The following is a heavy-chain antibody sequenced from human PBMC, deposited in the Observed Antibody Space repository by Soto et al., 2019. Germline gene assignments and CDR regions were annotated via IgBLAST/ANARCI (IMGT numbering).Heavy chain of an antibody. V-gene: IGHV4-34*01. D-gene: IGHD3-3*01. Sequence: SETLSLTCAVYGGSFSGYYWSWIRQPPGKGLEWIGEVNHSGSTNYNPSLKSRVTISVDTSKNQFSLKLSSVTAADTAVYYCARVWDFRSGYYHGRYNWFDPWGQGTLVTVSS. J-gene: IGHJ5*02. CDR1: GGSFSGYY. CDR3: ARVWDFRSGYYHGRYNWFDP. CDR2: VNHSGST.